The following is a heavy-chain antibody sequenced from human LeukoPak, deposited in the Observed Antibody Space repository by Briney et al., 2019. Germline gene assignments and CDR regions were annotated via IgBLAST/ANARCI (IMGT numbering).Heavy chain of an antibody. CDR3: AKNGEELDVGYRDLVFGYYHYYMDV. V-gene: IGHV3-23*01. J-gene: IGHJ6*03. CDR2: VGGGGGTT. CDR1: GFTFNRYG. D-gene: IGHD4-17*01. Sequence: GGSLTLSCAASGFTFNRYGMSWVRQAPGKGLEWVSSVGGGGGTTYYGDTVKGRFSITRDNFKNTVHLQMNSLRAEDTAIYYCAKNGEELDVGYRDLVFGYYHYYMDVWGKGTAVTVSS.